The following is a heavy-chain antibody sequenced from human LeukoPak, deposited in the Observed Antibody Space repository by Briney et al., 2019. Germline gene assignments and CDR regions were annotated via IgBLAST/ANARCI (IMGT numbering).Heavy chain of an antibody. J-gene: IGHJ4*02. CDR1: GFTFSSYA. CDR3: ARDRVGATDYFDY. V-gene: IGHV3-30-3*01. D-gene: IGHD1-26*01. CDR2: ISYDGSNK. Sequence: GGSLRLSCAASGFTFSSYAMHWVRQAPGKGLESVAVISYDGSNKYYADSVKGRFTISRDNSKNTLYLQMNSLRAEDTAVYYCARDRVGATDYFDYWGQGTLVIVSS.